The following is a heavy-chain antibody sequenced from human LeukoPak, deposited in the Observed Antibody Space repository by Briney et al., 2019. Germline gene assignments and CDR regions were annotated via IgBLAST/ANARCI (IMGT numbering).Heavy chain of an antibody. D-gene: IGHD3-10*01. CDR2: MNPNSGNT. Sequence: ASVKVSCKASGYTFTSYGISWVRQAPGQGLEWMGWMNPNSGNTGYAQKFQGRVTITRNASISTAYMELSSLRSEDTAVYYCARDVGSGSYYFDYWGQGTLVTVSS. CDR1: GYTFTSYG. V-gene: IGHV1-8*03. CDR3: ARDVGSGSYYFDY. J-gene: IGHJ4*02.